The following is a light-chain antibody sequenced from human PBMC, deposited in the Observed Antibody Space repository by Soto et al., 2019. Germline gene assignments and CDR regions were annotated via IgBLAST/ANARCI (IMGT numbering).Light chain of an antibody. V-gene: IGLV1-44*01. Sequence: QSVLTQPPSASGTPGQRVTNSCSGSSSNIGTYTVNWYQQVPGTAPKLLIYSNNQRPSGVPDRFSGSKSGTSASLAISGLQSEDEADYYCAAWDASLNGVIFGGGTKLTVL. CDR3: AAWDASLNGVI. CDR1: SSNIGTYT. CDR2: SNN. J-gene: IGLJ2*01.